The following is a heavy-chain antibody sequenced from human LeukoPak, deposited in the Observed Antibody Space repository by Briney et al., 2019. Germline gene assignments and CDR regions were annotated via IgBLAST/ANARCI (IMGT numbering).Heavy chain of an antibody. CDR1: GGSISSSSYY. V-gene: IGHV4-39*07. Sequence: SETLSLTCTVSGGSISSSSYYWGWIRQPPGKGLEWVGSIYYSGSTYYNPSLKSRVTISVDTSKNQFSLKLSSVTAADTAVYYCARKGYDILTGPNAFDIWGQGTMVTVSS. D-gene: IGHD3-9*01. CDR2: IYYSGST. J-gene: IGHJ3*02. CDR3: ARKGYDILTGPNAFDI.